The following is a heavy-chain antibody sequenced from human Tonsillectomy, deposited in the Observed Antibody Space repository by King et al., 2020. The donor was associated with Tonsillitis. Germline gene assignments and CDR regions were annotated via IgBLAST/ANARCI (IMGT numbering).Heavy chain of an antibody. D-gene: IGHD5/OR15-5a*01. V-gene: IGHV4-31*03. CDR1: GGSISSAGYY. CDR3: ASSSLPYYYHYMDV. J-gene: IGHJ6*03. CDR2: ISYSGNT. Sequence: VQLQESGPGLVKPSQTLSLNCTVSGGSISSAGYYWSWIRQHPGKGLEWIGYISYSGNTFYNPSLRSRLSISVDTSKNQFSLKVSSVNAADTAVYYCASSSLPYYYHYMDVWGKGTTVTVSS.